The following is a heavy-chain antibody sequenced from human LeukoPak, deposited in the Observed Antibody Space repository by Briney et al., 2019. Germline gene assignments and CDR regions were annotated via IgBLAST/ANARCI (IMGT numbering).Heavy chain of an antibody. D-gene: IGHD3-3*01. CDR1: GFTVSSNY. V-gene: IGHV3-53*05. CDR3: AREGNGRYYDFWSGSDDAFDI. CDR2: IYSGGST. Sequence: GGSLRLSCAASGFTVSSNYMSWVRQAPGKGLEWVSVIYSGGSTYYADSVKGRFTISRDNSKNTLYLQMNSLRAEDTAVYYCAREGNGRYYDFWSGSDDAFDIWGQGTMVTVSS. J-gene: IGHJ3*02.